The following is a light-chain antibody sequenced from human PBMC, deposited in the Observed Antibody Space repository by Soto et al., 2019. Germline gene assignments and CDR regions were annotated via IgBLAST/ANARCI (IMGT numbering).Light chain of an antibody. CDR1: QGISNY. Sequence: DIRMTKSQSAMSASVGDRVTITCRARQGISNYLAWFQQKPGKVPKRLIYAASNLQSGVPSRFSGIGSGSESSLTISILQPENSATYYYLPYNRYPRPVAQATKV. J-gene: IGKJ1*01. CDR2: AAS. CDR3: LPYNRYPRP. V-gene: IGKV1-17*03.